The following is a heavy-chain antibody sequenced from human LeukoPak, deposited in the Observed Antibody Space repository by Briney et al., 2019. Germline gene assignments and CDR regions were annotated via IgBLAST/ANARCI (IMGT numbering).Heavy chain of an antibody. J-gene: IGHJ4*02. Sequence: QTGGSLRLSCAASGFTFSTYWIHWVRQAPGKGLMWVSVISGDGSNTRYADSVKGRFTISRDNSKNTLYLQMNSLRAEDTAVYYCAKSSHRQQLVGVLADWGQGTLVTVSS. CDR3: AKSSHRQQLVGVLAD. V-gene: IGHV3-74*01. D-gene: IGHD6-13*01. CDR1: GFTFSTYW. CDR2: ISGDGSNT.